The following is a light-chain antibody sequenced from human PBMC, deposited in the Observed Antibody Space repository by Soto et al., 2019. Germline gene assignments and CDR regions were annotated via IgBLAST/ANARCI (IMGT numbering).Light chain of an antibody. Sequence: QSVLTQPASVSGSPGQSITISCTGTSSDVGGYIYVSWYQQHPGKAPKLMIYDVTSRPSGVSYRFSGSKSGNTASLTISGLQAEDEADYYCSAYSDIDTKVFGTGTKGTVL. CDR3: SAYSDIDTKV. V-gene: IGLV2-14*01. J-gene: IGLJ1*01. CDR1: SSDVGGYIY. CDR2: DVT.